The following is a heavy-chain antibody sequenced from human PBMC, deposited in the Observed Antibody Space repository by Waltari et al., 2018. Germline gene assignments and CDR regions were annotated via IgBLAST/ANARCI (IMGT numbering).Heavy chain of an antibody. Sequence: QLQLQESGPGLVKPSETLSLTCTVSGGSISSSSYYWGWIRQPPGKGLEWIGSIYYSGGTYYNPSLKSRVTISVDTSKNQFSLKLSSVTAADTAVYYCARHVVPLRSWYYFDYWGQGTLVTVSS. CDR1: GGSISSSSYY. D-gene: IGHD6-13*01. CDR2: IYYSGGT. J-gene: IGHJ4*02. V-gene: IGHV4-39*01. CDR3: ARHVVPLRSWYYFDY.